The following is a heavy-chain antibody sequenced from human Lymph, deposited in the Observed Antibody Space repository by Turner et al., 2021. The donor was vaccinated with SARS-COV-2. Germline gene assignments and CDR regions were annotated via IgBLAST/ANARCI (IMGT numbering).Heavy chain of an antibody. V-gene: IGHV3-43*02. CDR1: VFTFDDYS. CDR2: ISGDGGGT. D-gene: IGHD2-15*01. J-gene: IGHJ4*02. CDR3: AKDPGYCRGGSCYSRTYFDY. Sequence: ESGGGVVQPGGSLRLSCAASVFTFDDYSMHWFRQSPVKGLEWVSIISGDGGGTYYADSVKGRFTISRDNSKNSLSLQMNSLRAEDTTLYYWAKDPGYCRGGSCYSRTYFDYWGQGTLVTVSA.